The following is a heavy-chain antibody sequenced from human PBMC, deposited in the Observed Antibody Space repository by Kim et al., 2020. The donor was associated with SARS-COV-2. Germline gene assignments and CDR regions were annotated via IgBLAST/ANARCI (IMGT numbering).Heavy chain of an antibody. CDR1: GGSISSYY. CDR2: IYYSGRT. D-gene: IGHD2-15*01. Sequence: SETLSLTCTVSGGSISSYYWTWIRQPPGKGLEWIGNIYYSGRTNYNPSLNSRVTTSLDTSKNQFSLTLSSVTAADTAFYYCARSIPSRDGGTDAFDIWGRGTMVTVSS. V-gene: IGHV4-59*01. CDR3: ARSIPSRDGGTDAFDI. J-gene: IGHJ3*02.